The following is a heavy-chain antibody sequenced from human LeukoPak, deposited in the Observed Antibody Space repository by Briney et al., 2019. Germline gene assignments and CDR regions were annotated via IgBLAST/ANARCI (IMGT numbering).Heavy chain of an antibody. D-gene: IGHD3-16*02. Sequence: PSETLSLTCAVSGGSISNSNWWSWVRQPPGKGLEWIGEIYHSGSTNYNPSLKSRVTISVDKSKNQFSLKLSSVTAADTAVYYCARDMITFGGVIVPLGYWGQGTLVTVSS. CDR3: ARDMITFGGVIVPLGY. CDR1: GGSISNSNW. V-gene: IGHV4-4*02. J-gene: IGHJ4*02. CDR2: IYHSGST.